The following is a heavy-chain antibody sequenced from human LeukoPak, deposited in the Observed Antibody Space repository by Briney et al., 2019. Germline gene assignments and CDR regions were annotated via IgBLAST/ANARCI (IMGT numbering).Heavy chain of an antibody. CDR3: ARDLSYCSSTSCYYFDY. V-gene: IGHV1-2*02. D-gene: IGHD2-2*01. CDR2: INPNSGGT. J-gene: IGHJ4*02. Sequence: ASVNVSCKASVYTFTGYYMHWVRQAPGQGLEWMGWINPNSGGTNYAQKFQGRVTMTRDTSISTAYMELSRLRSDDTAVYYCARDLSYCSSTSCYYFDYWGQGTLVTVSS. CDR1: VYTFTGYY.